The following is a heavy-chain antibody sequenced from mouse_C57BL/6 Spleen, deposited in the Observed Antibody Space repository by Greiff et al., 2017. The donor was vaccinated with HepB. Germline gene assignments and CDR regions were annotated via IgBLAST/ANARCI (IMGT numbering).Heavy chain of an antibody. CDR1: GYTFTAYN. CDR2: INPNNGGT. J-gene: IGHJ1*03. CDR3: ARPLYYGSSYWYFDV. D-gene: IGHD1-1*01. Sequence: EVQLQQSGPELVKPGASVKMSCKASGYTFTAYNMHWVKQSHGKSLEWIGYINPNNGGTSYNQKFKGKATLTVNKSSSTAYMELRSLTSEDSAVYDCARPLYYGSSYWYFDVWGTGTTVTVSS. V-gene: IGHV1-22*01.